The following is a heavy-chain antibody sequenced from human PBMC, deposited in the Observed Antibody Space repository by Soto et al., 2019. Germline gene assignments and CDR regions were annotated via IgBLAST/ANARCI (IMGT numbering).Heavy chain of an antibody. CDR2: IYYSGST. J-gene: IGHJ5*02. D-gene: IGHD3-3*01. CDR3: ARDRDYDFWSGYQDNWFDP. V-gene: IGHV4-30-4*01. CDR1: GGSISSGDYY. Sequence: SETLSLTCTVSGGSISSGDYYWSWIRQPPGKGLEWIGYIYYSGSTYYNPSLKSRVTISVDTSKNQFSLKLSSVTAADTAVYYCARDRDYDFWSGYQDNWFDPWGQGTLVTVSS.